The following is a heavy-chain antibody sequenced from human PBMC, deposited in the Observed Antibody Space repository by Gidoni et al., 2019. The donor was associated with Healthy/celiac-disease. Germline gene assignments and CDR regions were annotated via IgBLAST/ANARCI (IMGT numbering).Heavy chain of an antibody. Sequence: QVQLVESGGGVVPPGRSLGPSCAAPGFTFSSYARHWVRQVPGKGLEWVAVISYDGSNKYYADSVKGRFTISRDNSKNTLYLQMNSLRAEDTAVYYCARDKQWLSNWYFDLWGRGTLVTVSS. CDR1: GFTFSSYA. J-gene: IGHJ2*01. D-gene: IGHD6-19*01. V-gene: IGHV3-30-3*01. CDR3: ARDKQWLSNWYFDL. CDR2: ISYDGSNK.